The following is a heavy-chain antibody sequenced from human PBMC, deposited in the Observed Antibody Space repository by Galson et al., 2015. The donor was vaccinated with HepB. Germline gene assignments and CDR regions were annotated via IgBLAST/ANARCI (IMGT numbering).Heavy chain of an antibody. V-gene: IGHV3-30-3*01. Sequence: SLRLSCAASGFTFSSYAMHWVRQAPGKGLEWVAVISYDGSNKYYADSVKGRFTISRDNSKNTLYLQMNSLRAEDTAVYYCARDRTDIIGYSSGWANWFDYWGQGTLVTVSS. CDR1: GFTFSSYA. CDR3: ARDRTDIIGYSSGWANWFDY. CDR2: ISYDGSNK. J-gene: IGHJ5*01. D-gene: IGHD6-19*01.